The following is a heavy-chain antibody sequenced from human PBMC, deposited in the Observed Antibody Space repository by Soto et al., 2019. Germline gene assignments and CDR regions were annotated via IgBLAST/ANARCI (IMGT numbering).Heavy chain of an antibody. D-gene: IGHD2-8*01. J-gene: IGHJ4*02. V-gene: IGHV6-1*01. Sequence: SQTLSLTCAISGDSVSRNIAAWNWIRQSPSRGLEWLGRTYYRSKWYNDYAVSVKSRITINPDTSKNQFSLQLNSVTPEDTAVYYCARDRAHYCTNGVCYDRAISHFDYWGQGTLVTVSS. CDR2: TYYRSKWYN. CDR1: GDSVSRNIAA. CDR3: ARDRAHYCTNGVCYDRAISHFDY.